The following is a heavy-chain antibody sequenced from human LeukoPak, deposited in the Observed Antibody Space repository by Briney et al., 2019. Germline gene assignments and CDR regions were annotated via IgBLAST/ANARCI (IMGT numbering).Heavy chain of an antibody. CDR2: IIPIFGTA. CDR1: GGTFSSYA. Sequence: GSSVKVSCKASGGTFSSYAISWVRQAPGQGLEWMGGIIPIFGTANYAQKFQGRVTITTDESTSTAYMELSSLRSEDTAVYYCARLGTGAEILAAAPGTSDLWGRGTLVTVSS. J-gene: IGHJ2*01. CDR3: ARLGTGAEILAAAPGTSDL. D-gene: IGHD6-13*01. V-gene: IGHV1-69*05.